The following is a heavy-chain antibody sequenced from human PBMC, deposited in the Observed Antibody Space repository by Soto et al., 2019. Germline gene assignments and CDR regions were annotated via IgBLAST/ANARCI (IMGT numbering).Heavy chain of an antibody. D-gene: IGHD3-9*01. CDR2: ISSSSSYI. CDR3: ARAGRRYFDWLKYGHVWFDP. J-gene: IGHJ5*02. Sequence: EVQLVESGGGLVKPGGSLRLSCAASGFTFSSYSMNWVRQAPGKGLEWVSSISSSSSYIYYADSVKGRFTISRDNAKNSLYLQMNSLRAEDTAVYYCARAGRRYFDWLKYGHVWFDPWGQXTLVTVSS. CDR1: GFTFSSYS. V-gene: IGHV3-21*01.